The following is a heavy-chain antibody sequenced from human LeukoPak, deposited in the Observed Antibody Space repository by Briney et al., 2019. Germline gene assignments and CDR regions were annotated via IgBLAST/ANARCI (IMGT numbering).Heavy chain of an antibody. J-gene: IGHJ5*02. V-gene: IGHV3-48*03. CDR1: GFAFSSYE. CDR2: ISSSGRTK. CDR3: APTEDP. Sequence: GGSLRLSCAASGFAFSSYEMNWVRQAPGKGLEWVSYISSSGRTKFYADSVKGRFTISRDNAKNSLYLQMNSLRAEDTAVYYCAPTEDPSGQGTLVTVSS.